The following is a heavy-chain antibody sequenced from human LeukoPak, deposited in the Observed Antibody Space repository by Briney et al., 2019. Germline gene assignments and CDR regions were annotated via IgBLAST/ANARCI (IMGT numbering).Heavy chain of an antibody. V-gene: IGHV1-18*01. CDR1: GYTFTSYG. CDR3: VRTPWVKPYYYDSSGLFDY. J-gene: IGHJ4*02. D-gene: IGHD3-22*01. CDR2: ISAYNGNT. Sequence: GASVKVSCKASGYTFTSYGISWVRQAPGQGLEWMGWISAYNGNTNYAQKLQGRVTMTTDTSTSTAYMELRSLRSDDTAVYYCVRTPWVKPYYYDSSGLFDYWGQGTLVTVSS.